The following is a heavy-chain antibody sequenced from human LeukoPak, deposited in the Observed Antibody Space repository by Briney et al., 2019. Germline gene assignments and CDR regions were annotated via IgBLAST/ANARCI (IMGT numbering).Heavy chain of an antibody. V-gene: IGHV4-4*02. Sequence: TSETLSLTCAVSGGSISSSNWWSWVRQPPGKGLEWIGEIYHSGSTNYNPSLKSRVTISVDTSRNQFSLKLSSVTAADTAVYYCARGGRSSRTFGYWGQGTLVTVSS. CDR3: ARGGRSSRTFGY. CDR2: IYHSGST. CDR1: GGSISSSNW. D-gene: IGHD6-13*01. J-gene: IGHJ4*02.